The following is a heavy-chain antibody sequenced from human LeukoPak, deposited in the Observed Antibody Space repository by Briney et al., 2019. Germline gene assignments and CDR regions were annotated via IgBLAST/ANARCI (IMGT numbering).Heavy chain of an antibody. J-gene: IGHJ6*02. D-gene: IGHD3-10*01. CDR1: GFTFSSYA. V-gene: IGHV3-23*01. CDR3: ARTSRGVMPYNYYGMDV. CDR2: ISGSGGST. Sequence: GGSLRLSCAASGFTFSSYAMSWVRQAPGKGLEWVSAISGSGGSTYYADSVKGRFTISRDNSKNTLYLQMNSLRAEDTAVYYCARTSRGVMPYNYYGMDVWGQGTTVTVSS.